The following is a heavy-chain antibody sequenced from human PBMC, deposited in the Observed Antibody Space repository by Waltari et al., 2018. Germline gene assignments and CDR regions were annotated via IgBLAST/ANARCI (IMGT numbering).Heavy chain of an antibody. V-gene: IGHV4-4*07. CDR2: IYTSGST. CDR3: ARDFYDFWSGYLYYFDY. J-gene: IGHJ4*02. CDR1: GGSISRYY. Sequence: QVQLQESGPGLVKPSETLSLTCTVSGGSISRYYWSWIRQPAGKGLEWIGRIYTSGSTNYNPSLKSRVTMSVDTSKNQFSLKLSSVTAADTAVYYCARDFYDFWSGYLYYFDYWGQGTLVTVSS. D-gene: IGHD3-3*01.